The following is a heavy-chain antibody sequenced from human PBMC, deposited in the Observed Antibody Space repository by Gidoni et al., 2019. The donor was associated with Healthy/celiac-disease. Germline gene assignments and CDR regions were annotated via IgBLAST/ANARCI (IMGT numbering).Heavy chain of an antibody. CDR2: IDPSDSYT. D-gene: IGHD6-19*01. Sequence: VQLVLSGAEVRKPGEPLRIHSKGSGYSFTSHWISWVRQMPGKGLEWMGRIDPSDSYTNYSPSFQGHVTISADKSISTAYLQWSSLKASDTAMYYCARHAIAVADPIDYWGQGTLVTVSS. V-gene: IGHV5-10-1*03. J-gene: IGHJ4*02. CDR1: GYSFTSHW. CDR3: ARHAIAVADPIDY.